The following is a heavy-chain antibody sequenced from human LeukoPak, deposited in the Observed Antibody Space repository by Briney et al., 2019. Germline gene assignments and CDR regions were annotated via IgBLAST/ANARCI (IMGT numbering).Heavy chain of an antibody. CDR2: ISSIGGST. CDR3: AKEVDSSWTHFFY. D-gene: IGHD6-13*01. CDR1: GFTFISYA. J-gene: IGHJ4*02. V-gene: IGHV3-23*01. Sequence: GGSLRLSCAASGFTFISYAMSWVRQAPGKGLEWVSGISSIGGSTYYADSVRGRFTISRDNSKDTLYLQMNSLRAEDTAVYYCAKEVDSSWTHFFYWGQGTLVTVSS.